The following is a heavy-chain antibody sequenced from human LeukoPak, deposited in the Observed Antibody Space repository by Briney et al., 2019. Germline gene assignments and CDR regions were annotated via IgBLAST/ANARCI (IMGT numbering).Heavy chain of an antibody. CDR2: IYSGGST. CDR1: GFTVSSNY. Sequence: GGSLRLSCAASGFTVSSNYMSWVRQAPGKGLEWVSVIYSGGSTYYADSVKGRFTISRGNSKNTLYLQMNSLRAEDTAVYYCAKDGSHGSGSRHWGQGTLVTVSS. CDR3: AKDGSHGSGSRH. D-gene: IGHD3-10*01. V-gene: IGHV3-66*01. J-gene: IGHJ4*02.